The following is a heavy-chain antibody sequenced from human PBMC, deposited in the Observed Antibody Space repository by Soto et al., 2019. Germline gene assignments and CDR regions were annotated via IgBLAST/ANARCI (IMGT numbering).Heavy chain of an antibody. CDR2: ISGGGTYI. V-gene: IGHV3-21*01. Sequence: GGSLRLSCAASEFTFSSYALNWVRQAPGKGLEWVSSISGGGTYIYYADSVKGRFTISRDNAKNSLYLQMNSLRADDTAVYYCASGKSGSYDFWGQGTLVTVSS. D-gene: IGHD1-26*01. CDR3: ASGKSGSYDF. J-gene: IGHJ4*02. CDR1: EFTFSSYA.